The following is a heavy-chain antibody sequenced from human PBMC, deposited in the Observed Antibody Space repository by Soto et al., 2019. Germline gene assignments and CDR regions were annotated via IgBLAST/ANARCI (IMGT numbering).Heavy chain of an antibody. CDR2: IYHSGIT. V-gene: IGHV4-28*03. Sequence: SETLSLTCAVSGYSISSSNWWGWIRQPPGKGLEWIGYIYHSGITNYNTPLKTRVTISVDKSKNQFSLKLSSVTAADTAVYYCVRAQTIYSGSGSDGYGMDVWGQGTTVTVSS. J-gene: IGHJ6*02. D-gene: IGHD3-10*01. CDR1: GYSISSSNW. CDR3: VRAQTIYSGSGSDGYGMDV.